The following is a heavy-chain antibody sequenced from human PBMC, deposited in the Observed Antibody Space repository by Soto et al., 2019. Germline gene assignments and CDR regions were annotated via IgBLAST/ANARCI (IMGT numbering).Heavy chain of an antibody. J-gene: IGHJ6*02. CDR3: ARGKDMDYSYYGMDV. CDR2: ISAYNGNT. V-gene: IGHV1-18*01. CDR1: GYTFTSYG. Sequence: ASVKVSCKASGYTFTSYGISWVRQAPGQGLEWMGWISAYNGNTNYAQKLQGRVTMTTDTSTSTAYVELRSLRSDDTAVYYCARGKDMDYSYYGMDVWGQGTTVTVSS. D-gene: IGHD2-15*01.